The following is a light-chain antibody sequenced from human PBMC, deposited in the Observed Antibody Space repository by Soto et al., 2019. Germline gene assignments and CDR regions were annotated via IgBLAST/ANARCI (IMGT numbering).Light chain of an antibody. Sequence: DIQVTQSPATLSASVGDTVSITCRASQSVLTWLAWYQQKPGKAPNLLIYKASRLRDGVPSRFSGSGSGTDFTLTISSLQPDDFASYFCKHYFSYPYAFGKGTKLEI. V-gene: IGKV1-5*03. CDR3: KHYFSYPYA. CDR1: QSVLTW. J-gene: IGKJ2*01. CDR2: KAS.